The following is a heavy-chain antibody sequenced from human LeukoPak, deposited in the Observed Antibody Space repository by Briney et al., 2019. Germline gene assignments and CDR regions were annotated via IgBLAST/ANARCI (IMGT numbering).Heavy chain of an antibody. V-gene: IGHV1-69*13. CDR1: GGTFSSYA. CDR2: IIPIFGTA. Sequence: SVKVSCKASGGTFSSYAISWVRQAPGQGLEWMGGIIPIFGTANYAQKFQGRVTMTADESTSTAYMELSSLRSEDTAVYYCARGSSSWRPYFDYWGQGTLVTVSS. J-gene: IGHJ4*02. D-gene: IGHD6-13*01. CDR3: ARGSSSWRPYFDY.